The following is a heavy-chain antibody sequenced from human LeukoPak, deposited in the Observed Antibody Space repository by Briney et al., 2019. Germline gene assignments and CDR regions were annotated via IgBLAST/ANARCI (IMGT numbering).Heavy chain of an antibody. CDR3: GRVTEWNDFDY. Sequence: SETLSLTCTVSGYSISSGYYWGWIRPPPGKGLEWIGYIYYTGSTNYNPSLKSRVTISVDLSKNQFSLNLNSVTAADTAVYYCGRVTEWNDFDYWGQGTLVTVSS. CDR2: IYYTGST. J-gene: IGHJ4*02. V-gene: IGHV4-61*01. CDR1: GYSISSGYY. D-gene: IGHD1-1*01.